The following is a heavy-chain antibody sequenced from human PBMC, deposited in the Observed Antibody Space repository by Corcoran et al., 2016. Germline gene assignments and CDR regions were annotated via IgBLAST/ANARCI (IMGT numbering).Heavy chain of an antibody. J-gene: IGHJ4*02. CDR3: TRAFRVPAATQ. V-gene: IGHV3-49*03. D-gene: IGHD2-2*01. CDR1: GFTFGDYA. Sequence: EVQLVESGGGLVQPGRSLRLSCTASGFTFGDYAMSWFRQAPGKGLEWVGFIRSKAYGGTTEYAASVKGRFTISRDDSKSIAYLQMNSLKTEDPAVYYCTRAFRVPAATQWGQGTLCTVSA. CDR2: IRSKAYGGTT.